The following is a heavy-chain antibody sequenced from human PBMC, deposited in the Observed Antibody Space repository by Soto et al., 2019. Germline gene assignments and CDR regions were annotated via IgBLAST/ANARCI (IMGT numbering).Heavy chain of an antibody. CDR3: VRDRDTYGSGFMDV. J-gene: IGHJ6*02. V-gene: IGHV3-30*03. D-gene: IGHD3-10*01. CDR1: GFTFSTSG. CDR2: ISDDGSKK. Sequence: SLRLSCAASGFTFSTSGMHWVRQAPGKGLEWVAVISDDGSKKYYADSVKGRFTISRDNSKNTLYLQMNSLRGEDTAVYYCVRDRDTYGSGFMDVWGQGTTVTVSS.